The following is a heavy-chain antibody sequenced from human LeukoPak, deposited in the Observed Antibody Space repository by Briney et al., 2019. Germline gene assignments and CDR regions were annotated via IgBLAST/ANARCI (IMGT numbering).Heavy chain of an antibody. Sequence: GGSLRLSCAASGFTFSSYSMNWVRQAPGKGLEWVSAISGSGAGTHHADSVKGRFTISRDSSKNTLCLQMNSVRAEDTAVYYCVSSALYYWGQGTLVTVSS. J-gene: IGHJ4*02. CDR2: ISGSGAGT. D-gene: IGHD6-6*01. CDR1: GFTFSSYS. V-gene: IGHV3-23*01. CDR3: VSSALYY.